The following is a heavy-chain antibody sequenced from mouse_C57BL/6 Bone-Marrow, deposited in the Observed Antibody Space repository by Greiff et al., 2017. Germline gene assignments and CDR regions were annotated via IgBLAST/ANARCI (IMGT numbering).Heavy chain of an antibody. J-gene: IGHJ3*01. CDR3: TSYYYGSSYGG. CDR1: GFNIKDDY. CDR2: IDPENGDT. D-gene: IGHD1-1*01. V-gene: IGHV14-4*01. Sequence: EVKLMESGAELVRPGASVKLSCTASGFNIKDDYMHWVKQRPEQGLEWIGWIDPENGDTEYASKFQGKATITADTSSNTAYLQLSSLTSEDTAVYYCTSYYYGSSYGGGGQGTLVTVSA.